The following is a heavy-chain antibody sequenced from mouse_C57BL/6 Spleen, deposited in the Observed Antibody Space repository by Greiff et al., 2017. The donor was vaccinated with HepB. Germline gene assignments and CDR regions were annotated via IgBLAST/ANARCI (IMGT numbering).Heavy chain of an antibody. V-gene: IGHV1-81*01. J-gene: IGHJ3*01. Sequence: QVQLKESGAELARPGASVKLSCKASGYTFTSYGISWVKQRTGQGLEWIGEIYPRSGNTYYNEKFKGKATLTADKSSSTAYMELRSLTSEDSAVYFCARFDGNYEAYWGQGTLVTVSA. CDR1: GYTFTSYG. CDR3: ARFDGNYEAY. D-gene: IGHD2-1*01. CDR2: IYPRSGNT.